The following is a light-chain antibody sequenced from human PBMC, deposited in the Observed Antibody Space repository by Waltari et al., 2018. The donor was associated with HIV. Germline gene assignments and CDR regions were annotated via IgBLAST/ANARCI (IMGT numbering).Light chain of an antibody. CDR1: RANTGSTF. J-gene: IGLJ3*02. Sequence: QSVLTQPPPASGTPGQRVTIPCSGGRANTGSTFYIWYQQRPETAPKRRMYLHNQRPSGVPDLFSGSKSGTSASLAISGLQSEDEADYYCAAWDDSLNGHWVFGGGTKVTVL. V-gene: IGLV1-44*01. CDR3: AAWDDSLNGHWV. CDR2: LHN.